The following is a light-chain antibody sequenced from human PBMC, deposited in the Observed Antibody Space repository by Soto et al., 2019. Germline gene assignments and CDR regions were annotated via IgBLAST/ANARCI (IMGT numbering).Light chain of an antibody. CDR2: AAS. Sequence: QMTQSPSSLFASVGDRVTITCRASQSISSHLNWYQQKVGQTPRLLIYAASTLQSEVPPRFSGSGSGTDFTLTISGLQREDFANYYCQQSHSAPLTFGGGTKIQI. V-gene: IGKV1-39*01. CDR1: QSISSH. CDR3: QQSHSAPLT. J-gene: IGKJ4*01.